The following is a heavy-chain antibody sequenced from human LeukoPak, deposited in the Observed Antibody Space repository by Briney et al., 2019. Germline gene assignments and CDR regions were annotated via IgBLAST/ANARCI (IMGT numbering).Heavy chain of an antibody. D-gene: IGHD6-19*01. J-gene: IGHJ6*02. V-gene: IGHV3-30*04. CDR3: ARDSSGYSSGWYYYYYGMDV. CDR2: ISYDGSNK. Sequence: QTGGSLRLSCAASGFTFSSYAMHWVRQAPGKGLEWVAVISYDGSNKYYADSVKGRFTISRDNAKNSLYLQMNSLRAEDTAVYYCARDSSGYSSGWYYYYYGMDVWGQGTTVTVSS. CDR1: GFTFSSYA.